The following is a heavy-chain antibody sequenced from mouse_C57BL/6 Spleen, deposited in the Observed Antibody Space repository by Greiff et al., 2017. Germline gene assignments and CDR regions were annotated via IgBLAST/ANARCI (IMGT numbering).Heavy chain of an antibody. J-gene: IGHJ2*01. CDR1: GYAFSSSW. CDR3: ARSVTTGDFDY. CDR2: IYPGDGDT. Sequence: QVQLQQSGPELVKPGASVKISCKASGYAFSSSWMNWVKQRPGKGLEWIGRIYPGDGDTNYNGKFKGKATLTADKSSSTAYMQLSNLTSEDSAVYFCARSVTTGDFDYWGQGTTRTGAS. D-gene: IGHD1-1*01. V-gene: IGHV1-82*01.